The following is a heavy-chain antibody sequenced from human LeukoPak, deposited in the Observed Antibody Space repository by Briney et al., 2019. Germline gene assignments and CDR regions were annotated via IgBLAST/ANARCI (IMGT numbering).Heavy chain of an antibody. V-gene: IGHV1-18*01. Sequence: GASVKVSCTASGYTFSNFGINWVRQAPGQGLEWMAWISGNNDNPNYGQKFQGRFTVTTDSSTSTAYMELRNLRSDDTAVYYCARDGTSTDDYWGQGTLVTVSS. D-gene: IGHD2-2*01. CDR2: ISGNNDNP. J-gene: IGHJ4*02. CDR3: ARDGTSTDDY. CDR1: GYTFSNFG.